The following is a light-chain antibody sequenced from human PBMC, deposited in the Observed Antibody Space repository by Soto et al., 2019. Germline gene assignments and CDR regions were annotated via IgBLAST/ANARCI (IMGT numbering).Light chain of an antibody. CDR1: TSDVGGYNY. J-gene: IGLJ1*01. CDR2: EVN. CDR3: TSYTSSSTSPYV. Sequence: QSVLTQPASVSGSPGQSITISCTGTTSDVGGYNYVSWYQQHPGKAPKLMIYEVNNRPSGVSNRFSGSKSGNTASLTISGLQAEDEADYFCTSYTSSSTSPYVFGPGTKLTVL. V-gene: IGLV2-14*01.